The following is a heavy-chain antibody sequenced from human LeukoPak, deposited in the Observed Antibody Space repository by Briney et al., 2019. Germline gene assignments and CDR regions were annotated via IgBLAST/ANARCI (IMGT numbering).Heavy chain of an antibody. J-gene: IGHJ4*02. D-gene: IGHD4-17*01. CDR2: IYSGGNT. Sequence: PGGSLRLSCAASGFTVSSNYMSWVRQAPGKGLEWVSVIYSGGNTYYADSVKGRFTISRDNSKNTLYLQMNSLRAEDTAVYFCARDRGNGDYGDYFDSWGQGTLVSVSS. CDR3: ARDRGNGDYGDYFDS. CDR1: GFTVSSNY. V-gene: IGHV3-53*01.